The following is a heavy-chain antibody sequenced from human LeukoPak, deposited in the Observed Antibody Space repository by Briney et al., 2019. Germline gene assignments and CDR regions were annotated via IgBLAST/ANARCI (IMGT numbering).Heavy chain of an antibody. Sequence: PSETLSLTCTVSGGSISSYYWSWIRQPPGKGLEWIGYIYYSGSTNYNPSLKSRVTISVGTSKNQFSLKLSSVTAADTAVYYCARDREMNGGSLYWYFDLWGRGTLVTVSS. CDR3: ARDREMNGGSLYWYFDL. V-gene: IGHV4-59*01. CDR2: IYYSGST. J-gene: IGHJ2*01. D-gene: IGHD6-25*01. CDR1: GGSISSYY.